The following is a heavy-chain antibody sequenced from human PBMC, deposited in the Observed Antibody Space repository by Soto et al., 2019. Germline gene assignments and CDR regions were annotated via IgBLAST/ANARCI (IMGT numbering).Heavy chain of an antibody. CDR2: IIPIFGTA. D-gene: IGHD4-17*01. Sequence: QVQLVQSGAEVKKPGSSVKVSCKASGGTFSSYAISWVRQAPGQGLEWMGGIIPIFGTANYAQKFQGRVTITADESTSTAYMERSSLRSEDTAVYYCAREGRDYGDYAHDYWGQGTLVTVSS. CDR1: GGTFSSYA. V-gene: IGHV1-69*01. J-gene: IGHJ4*02. CDR3: AREGRDYGDYAHDY.